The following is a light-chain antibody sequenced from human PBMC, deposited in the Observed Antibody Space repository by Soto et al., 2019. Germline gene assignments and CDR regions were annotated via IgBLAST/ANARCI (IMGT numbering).Light chain of an antibody. CDR1: QSVTFY. Sequence: EIVLTQSPATLSLSPGERATLSCRASQSVTFYLAWYQQKPGQAPRLLIYDASNRATGIPGRFSGSGSGTDFTLTISSLEPEDFGLYYCQHYHNFPRTFGQGTKLEIK. CDR3: QHYHNFPRT. V-gene: IGKV3-11*01. J-gene: IGKJ2*01. CDR2: DAS.